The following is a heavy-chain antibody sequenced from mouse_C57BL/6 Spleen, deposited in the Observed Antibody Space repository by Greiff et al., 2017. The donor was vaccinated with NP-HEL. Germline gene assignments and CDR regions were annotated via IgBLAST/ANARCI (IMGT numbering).Heavy chain of an antibody. V-gene: IGHV1-69*01. CDR1: GYTFTSYW. CDR2: IDPSDSYT. CDR3: ARKGSTTPLDY. Sequence: VQLQQPGAELVMPGASVKLSCKASGYTFTSYWMHWVKQRPGQGLEWIGEIDPSDSYTNYNQKFKGKSTLTVDKSSSTAYMQLSSLTSEDSAVYYCARKGSTTPLDYWGQGTTLTVSS. D-gene: IGHD1-1*01. J-gene: IGHJ2*01.